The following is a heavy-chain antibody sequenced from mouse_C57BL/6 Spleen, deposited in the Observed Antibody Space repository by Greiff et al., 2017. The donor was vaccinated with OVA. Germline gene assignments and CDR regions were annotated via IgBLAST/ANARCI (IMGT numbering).Heavy chain of an antibody. J-gene: IGHJ3*01. V-gene: IGHV5-6*01. CDR2: ISSGGSYT. CDR1: GFTFSSYG. Sequence: EVKLVESGGDLVKPGGSLKLSCAASGFTFSSYGMSWVRQTPDKRLEWVATISSGGSYTYYPDSVKGRFTISRDHAKNNLYLQRSSLKSEDTSMYYVARHDGYDYDGAWFAYWGQGTLVTVSA. D-gene: IGHD2-4*01. CDR3: ARHDGYDYDGAWFAY.